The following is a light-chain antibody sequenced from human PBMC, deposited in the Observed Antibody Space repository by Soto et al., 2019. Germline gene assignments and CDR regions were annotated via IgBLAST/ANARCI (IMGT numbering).Light chain of an antibody. J-gene: IGKJ4*01. Sequence: EIVMTQSPATLSVSPGESATLSCRASQSVSSNLAWYQQKPGQAPRLLIYSASTRTTDIPARFSGSASGTEFTLTISSLQSEDFAVYYCQQYNNWPLTFGGGTKVEIK. V-gene: IGKV3-15*01. CDR1: QSVSSN. CDR3: QQYNNWPLT. CDR2: SAS.